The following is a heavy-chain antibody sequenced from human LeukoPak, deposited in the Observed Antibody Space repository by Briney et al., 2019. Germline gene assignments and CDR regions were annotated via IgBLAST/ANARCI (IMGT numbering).Heavy chain of an antibody. Sequence: SETLSLTCTVSGGSISSSSYYWGWIRQPPGKGLEWIGSIYYSGSTYYNPSLKSRVTISVDTSKNQFSLKLSSVTAADTAVYYCAMSDSSRFQTQKNDAFDIWGQGTMVTVSS. CDR1: GGSISSSSYY. CDR2: IYYSGST. V-gene: IGHV4-39*01. J-gene: IGHJ3*02. D-gene: IGHD6-13*01. CDR3: AMSDSSRFQTQKNDAFDI.